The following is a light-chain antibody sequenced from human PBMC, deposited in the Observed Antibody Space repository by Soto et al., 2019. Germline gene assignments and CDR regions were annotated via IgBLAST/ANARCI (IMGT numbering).Light chain of an antibody. V-gene: IGKV1-5*03. CDR2: KAS. CDR1: QSISSW. CDR3: QQYNSYPLT. J-gene: IGKJ4*01. Sequence: DIQMTQSPATLSASLGDRVTITCRASQSISSWLAWYQQKPGKAPKLLIYKASSLESGVPSRSRGSGSGTEFTLTISSLQPDDFETYYCQQYNSYPLTFGGGTKVDIK.